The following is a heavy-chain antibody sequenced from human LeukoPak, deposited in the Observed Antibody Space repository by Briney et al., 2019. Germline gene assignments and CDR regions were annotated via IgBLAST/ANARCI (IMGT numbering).Heavy chain of an antibody. D-gene: IGHD5-12*01. Sequence: SETLSLTCTVSGGSISSYYWSWLRQPPGKGLEWIGYISYSGNTNYNPSLKSRVTISVDTSKNQFSLRLTSVTAADTAVYYCARGGGYASGLAYWGQGTLVTVSS. CDR1: GGSISSYY. V-gene: IGHV4-59*01. CDR3: ARGGGYASGLAY. CDR2: ISYSGNT. J-gene: IGHJ4*02.